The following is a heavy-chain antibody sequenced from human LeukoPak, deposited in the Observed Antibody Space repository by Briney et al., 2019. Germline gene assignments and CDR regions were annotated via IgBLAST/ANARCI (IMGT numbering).Heavy chain of an antibody. D-gene: IGHD2-2*01. Sequence: GGSLRLSCAASGFMFSIYTMNWVRQAPGKGLEWVSFISSSSSSIYYADSVKGRFTISRDNAKNSLYLQMNSLRAEDTAVYYCARDLRYGEYQLPFLTYNWFDPWGQGTLVTVSS. CDR2: ISSSSSSI. V-gene: IGHV3-21*01. CDR1: GFMFSIYT. J-gene: IGHJ5*02. CDR3: ARDLRYGEYQLPFLTYNWFDP.